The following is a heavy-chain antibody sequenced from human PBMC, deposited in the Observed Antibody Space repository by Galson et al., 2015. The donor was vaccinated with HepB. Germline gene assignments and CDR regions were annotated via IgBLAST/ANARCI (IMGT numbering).Heavy chain of an antibody. D-gene: IGHD6-13*01. CDR1: GFTFSSYG. J-gene: IGHJ3*02. CDR3: AKESRYSSSWYGNDAFDI. CDR2: ISYDGSNK. Sequence: SLRLSCAASGFTFSSYGMHWVRQAPGKGPEWVAVISYDGSNKYYADSVKGRFTISRDNSKNTLYLQMNSLRAEDTAVYYCAKESRYSSSWYGNDAFDIWGQGTMVTVSS. V-gene: IGHV3-30*18.